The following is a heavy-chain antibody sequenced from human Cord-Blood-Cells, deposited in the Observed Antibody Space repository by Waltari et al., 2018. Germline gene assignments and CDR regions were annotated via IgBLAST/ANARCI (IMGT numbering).Heavy chain of an antibody. D-gene: IGHD3-3*01. CDR1: GFHFSSYS. V-gene: IGHV3-48*02. CDR3: ARAHKIFGVVPLYYFDY. Sequence: EVQLVESGGGLVQPGGSLRLSCAAPGFHFSSYSMNWVRQAPGKGLGWVSYISSSSSTIYYAGSVKGRFTISRDNAKNSLYLQMNSLRDEDTAVYYCARAHKIFGVVPLYYFDYWGQGTLVTVSS. CDR2: ISSSSSTI. J-gene: IGHJ4*02.